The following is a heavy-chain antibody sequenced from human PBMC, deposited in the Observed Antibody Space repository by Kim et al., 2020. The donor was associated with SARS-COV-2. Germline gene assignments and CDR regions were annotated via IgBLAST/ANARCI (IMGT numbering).Heavy chain of an antibody. J-gene: IGHJ5*02. D-gene: IGHD3-16*01. CDR1: GGSISSYY. CDR2: IYYSGST. Sequence: SETLSLTCTVSGGSISSYYWSWIRQPPGKGLEWIGYIYYSGSTNYNPSLKSRVTISVDTSKNQFSLKLSSVTAADTAVYYCARAVWGTFQFDPWGQGTLVTVSS. V-gene: IGHV4-59*01. CDR3: ARAVWGTFQFDP.